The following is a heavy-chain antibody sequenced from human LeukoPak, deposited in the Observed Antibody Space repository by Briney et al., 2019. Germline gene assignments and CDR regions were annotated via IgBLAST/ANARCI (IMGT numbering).Heavy chain of an antibody. D-gene: IGHD3-9*01. CDR1: GGSISSDTYY. CDR3: VRDSPVRYFDWCIDY. J-gene: IGHJ4*02. CDR2: IYTSGST. Sequence: PSETLSLTCTASGGSISSDTYYWTWIRQPAGKGLEWIGRIYTSGSTNYNPSLKSRVTISVDTSKNQFSLKLSSVTAADTAVYYCVRDSPVRYFDWCIDYWGQGTLVTVSS. V-gene: IGHV4-61*02.